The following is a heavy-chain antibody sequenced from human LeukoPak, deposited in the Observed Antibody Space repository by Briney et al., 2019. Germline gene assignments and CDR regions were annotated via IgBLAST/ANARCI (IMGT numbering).Heavy chain of an antibody. CDR3: ARSRSSGWHDF. CDR2: INPSGGST. J-gene: IGHJ4*02. D-gene: IGHD6-19*01. CDR1: GYTFTSYY. V-gene: IGHV1-46*01. Sequence: GGSLRLSCAASGYTFTSYYMHWVRQAPGQGLEWMGIINPSGGSTTFAQKFQGRVTMTRDASTSTVYLELSSLRSEDTAVYYCARSRSSGWHDFWGQGTLVIVSS.